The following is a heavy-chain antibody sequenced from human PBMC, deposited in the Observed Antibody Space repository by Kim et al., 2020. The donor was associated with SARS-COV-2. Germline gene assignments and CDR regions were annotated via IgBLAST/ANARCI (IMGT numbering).Heavy chain of an antibody. V-gene: IGHV4-34*01. J-gene: IGHJ6*02. D-gene: IGHD3-10*01. Sequence: SETLSLTCAVYGGSFSGYYWSWIRQPPGKGLEWIGEINHSGSTNYNPSLKSRVTISVDTSKNQFSLKLSSVTAADTAVYYCAREPPTMVRGVIVYDYYYGMDVWGQRTTVTVSS. CDR1: GGSFSGYY. CDR2: INHSGST. CDR3: AREPPTMVRGVIVYDYYYGMDV.